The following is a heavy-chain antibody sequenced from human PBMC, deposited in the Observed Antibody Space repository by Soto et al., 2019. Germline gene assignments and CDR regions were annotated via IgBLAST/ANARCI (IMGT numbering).Heavy chain of an antibody. CDR2: IYYSGST. D-gene: IGHD2-2*01. CDR1: GGSISSYY. Sequence: QVQLQESGPGLVKPSETLSLTCTVSGGSISSYYWSWIRQPPGKGLEWIGYIYYSGSTNYNPSLKRRVTISVDTSKNQFSLKLSSVTAADTAVYYCARADQYCSSTSCYGSYYYYYMDVWGKGTTVTVSS. V-gene: IGHV4-59*01. J-gene: IGHJ6*03. CDR3: ARADQYCSSTSCYGSYYYYYMDV.